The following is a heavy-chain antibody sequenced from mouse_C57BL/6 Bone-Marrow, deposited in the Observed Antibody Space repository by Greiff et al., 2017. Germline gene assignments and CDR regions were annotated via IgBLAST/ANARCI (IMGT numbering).Heavy chain of an antibody. CDR3: ARQGFPYWYFDV. J-gene: IGHJ1*03. V-gene: IGHV5-12*01. Sequence: EVQGVESGGGLVQPGGSLKLSCAASGFTFSDYYMYWVRQTPEKRLEWVAYISNGGGSTYYPDTVKGRFTISRDNAKNTLYLQMSRLKSEDTAMYYCARQGFPYWYFDVWGTGTTVTVSS. CDR2: ISNGGGST. D-gene: IGHD3-2*02. CDR1: GFTFSDYY.